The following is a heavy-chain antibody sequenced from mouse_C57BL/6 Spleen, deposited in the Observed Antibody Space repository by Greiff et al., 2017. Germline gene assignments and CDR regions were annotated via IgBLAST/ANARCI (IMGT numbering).Heavy chain of an antibody. D-gene: IGHD1-1*02. CDR2: ISSGSSTI. J-gene: IGHJ2*01. CDR1: GFTFSDYG. V-gene: IGHV5-17*01. Sequence: EVKLVESGGGLVKPGGSLKLSCAASGFTFSDYGMHWVRQAPEKGLEWVAYISSGSSTIYYADTVKGRFTISRDNAKNTLFLQRTSLRSEEPAMYYCARPRNGPFDYWGQGTTLTVSS. CDR3: ARPRNGPFDY.